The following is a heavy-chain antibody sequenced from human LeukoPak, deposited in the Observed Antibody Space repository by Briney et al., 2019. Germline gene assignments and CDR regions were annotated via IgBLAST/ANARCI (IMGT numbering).Heavy chain of an antibody. V-gene: IGHV4-30-2*01. Sequence: PSETLSLTCAVSGGSISSGGYSWSWIRQPPGKGLEWIGYIYHSGSTYYNPSLKSRVTISVDRSKNQFSLKLSSVTAADTAVYYCARDNHSKQSIAADYYYGMDVWGQGTTVTVSS. D-gene: IGHD6-6*01. CDR1: GGSISSGGYS. CDR3: ARDNHSKQSIAADYYYGMDV. CDR2: IYHSGST. J-gene: IGHJ6*02.